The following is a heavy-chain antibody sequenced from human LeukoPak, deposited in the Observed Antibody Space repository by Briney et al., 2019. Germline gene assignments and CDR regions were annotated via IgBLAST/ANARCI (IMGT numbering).Heavy chain of an antibody. CDR3: ARAGSGWFGESDDACDI. Sequence: GASVKVSCTASGGTFSSYAISWVRQAPGQGLEWMGGIIPIFGTANYAQKFQGRVTSTADKSTSTAYMELSSLRSEDTAVYYCARAGSGWFGESDDACDIWGQGTMVTVSS. J-gene: IGHJ3*02. D-gene: IGHD3-10*01. CDR2: IIPIFGTA. CDR1: GGTFSSYA. V-gene: IGHV1-69*06.